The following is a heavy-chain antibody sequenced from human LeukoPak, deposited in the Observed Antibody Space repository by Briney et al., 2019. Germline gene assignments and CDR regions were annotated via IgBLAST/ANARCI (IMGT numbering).Heavy chain of an antibody. D-gene: IGHD6-19*01. J-gene: IGHJ4*02. CDR2: ITGSGADT. V-gene: IGHV3-23*01. Sequence: QTGGSLRLSCAACGFIFSSHAMGWVRQAPGKGLEWVSSITGSGADTYYGDSVKGRFTIARDNSKNTLYLQLRSLRAEDTAVYYCAKDLSYTSGASDHWGQGTLVTVSS. CDR1: GFIFSSHA. CDR3: AKDLSYTSGASDH.